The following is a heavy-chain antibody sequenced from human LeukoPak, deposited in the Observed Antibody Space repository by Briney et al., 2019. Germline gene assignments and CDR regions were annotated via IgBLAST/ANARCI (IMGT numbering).Heavy chain of an antibody. J-gene: IGHJ4*02. CDR2: INPSSGGT. D-gene: IGHD4-23*01. Sequence: EASVKVSCKASGYTFTGHYMHWVRQAPGQGLERIGWINPSSGGTHFAQEFQGRVTMTRDTSISTAYIELNSLRSDDTAVYYCARSLRWELPYYLDYWGQGTLVTVSS. V-gene: IGHV1-2*02. CDR3: ARSLRWELPYYLDY. CDR1: GYTFTGHY.